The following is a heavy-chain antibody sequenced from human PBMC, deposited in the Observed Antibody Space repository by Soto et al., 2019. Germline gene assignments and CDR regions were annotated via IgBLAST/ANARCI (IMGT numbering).Heavy chain of an antibody. D-gene: IGHD6-19*01. CDR2: IKQDGSEK. CDR1: GFTFSSYW. V-gene: IGHV3-7*05. J-gene: IGHJ4*02. CDR3: ARDLRRIAVAGTFDY. Sequence: GGSLRLSCAASGFTFSSYWMSWVRQAPGKGLEWVANIKQDGSEKYYVDSVKGRFTISRDNAKNSLYLQMNSLRAEDTAVYYCARDLRRIAVAGTFDYWGQGTLVTVSS.